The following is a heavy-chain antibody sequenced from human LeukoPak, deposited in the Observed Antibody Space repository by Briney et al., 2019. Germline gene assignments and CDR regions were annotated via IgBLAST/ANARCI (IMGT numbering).Heavy chain of an antibody. Sequence: SETLSLTCTVSGDSISSNSYYWGWIRQPPGKGLEWIGSIYYGGSTYYNPSLKSRVTISVDTSKNQFFLKLTSVTAADTAVYYCARLASVPDLDYWGQGTLVTVSS. CDR1: GDSISSNSYY. CDR3: ARLASVPDLDY. D-gene: IGHD1-14*01. J-gene: IGHJ4*02. CDR2: IYYGGST. V-gene: IGHV4-39*01.